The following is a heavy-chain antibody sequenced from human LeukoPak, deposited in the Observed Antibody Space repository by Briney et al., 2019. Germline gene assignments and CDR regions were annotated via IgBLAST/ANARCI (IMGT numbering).Heavy chain of an antibody. CDR3: ARVKDSSWSNYYGMDV. V-gene: IGHV1-18*01. CDR2: ISAFNGNT. J-gene: IGHJ6*02. D-gene: IGHD4-11*01. Sequence: ASVKVSCKSSGYTFSDYGIIWVRQAPGQGLEWMGWISAFNGNTIYAQKFQGRLTVTTDTSTSTAYMDLRSLRSDDTAVYYCARVKDSSWSNYYGMDVWGQGTTVTVSS. CDR1: GYTFSDYG.